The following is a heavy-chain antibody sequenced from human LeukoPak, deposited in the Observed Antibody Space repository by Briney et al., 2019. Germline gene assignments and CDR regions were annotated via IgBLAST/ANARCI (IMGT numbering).Heavy chain of an antibody. CDR3: ARGVDFFGEVYYYMDV. V-gene: IGHV1-8*01. CDR1: GYTFTSYD. J-gene: IGHJ6*03. CDR2: MNPNSGNT. Sequence: GASVKVSCKASGYTFTSYDINWVRQATGQGLEWMGWMNPNSGNTGYAQKFQGRVTITRNTSISTAYMELSSLRSEDTAVYYCARGVDFFGEVYYYMDVWGKGTTVTVSS. D-gene: IGHD3-10*01.